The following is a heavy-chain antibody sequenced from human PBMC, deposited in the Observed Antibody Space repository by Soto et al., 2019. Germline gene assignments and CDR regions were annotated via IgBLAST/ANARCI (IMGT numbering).Heavy chain of an antibody. V-gene: IGHV1-3*01. CDR3: ARDPTFTHFLNNYYYYYMDV. CDR2: INAGNGNT. CDR1: GYTFTSYA. Sequence: QVQLVQSGAEVKKPGASVKVSCKASGYTFTSYAMHWVRQAPGQRLEWMGWINAGNGNTKYSQKFQGRVTITRDTSASTDYMELSSLRSEDTAVYYCARDPTFTHFLNNYYYYYMDVWGKGTTVTVSS. D-gene: IGHD3-3*02. J-gene: IGHJ6*03.